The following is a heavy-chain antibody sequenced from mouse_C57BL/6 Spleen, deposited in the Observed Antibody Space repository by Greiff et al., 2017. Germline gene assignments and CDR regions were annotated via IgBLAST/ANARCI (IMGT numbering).Heavy chain of an antibody. D-gene: IGHD1-1*01. CDR3: ARSYGSSPLDY. V-gene: IGHV7-3*01. Sequence: EVHLVESGGGLVQPGGSLSLSCAASGFTFTDYYMSWVRQPPGKALEWLGFIRNKANGYTTEYSASVKGRFTISRDNSQSILYLQMNALRAEDSATYYCARSYGSSPLDYWGQGTTLTVSS. CDR1: GFTFTDYY. CDR2: IRNKANGYTT. J-gene: IGHJ2*01.